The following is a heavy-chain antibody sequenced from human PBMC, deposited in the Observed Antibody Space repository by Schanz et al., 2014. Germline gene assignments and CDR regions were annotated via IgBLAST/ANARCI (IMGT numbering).Heavy chain of an antibody. CDR3: ARQRSYFYAMDV. CDR2: IWYDGSNK. CDR1: GFTFSSYG. J-gene: IGHJ6*02. V-gene: IGHV3-33*01. Sequence: VQLVESGGGLVQPGESLRLSCAASGFTFSSYGMHWVRQAPGKGLEWVAIIWYDGSNKYYADSVKGRFTISRDNSKNTLFLQMSSLRAEDTAVYYCARQRSYFYAMDVWGQGTTVTVS.